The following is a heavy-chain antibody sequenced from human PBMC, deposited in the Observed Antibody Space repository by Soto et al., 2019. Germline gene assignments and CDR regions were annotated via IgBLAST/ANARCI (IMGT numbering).Heavy chain of an antibody. CDR3: AKGLSGEARFHX. J-gene: IGHJ4*02. CDR2: ISASGGVT. CDR1: GLAFSTFA. Sequence: QPGGSLRLSCAASGLAFSTFAMSWVRQAPGKGLEGVSAISASGGVTYYADSVKGRFSISIDNSKNRLFLQMSSLRGEDTAVYYCAKGLSGEARFHXWGQGILVT. V-gene: IGHV3-23*01.